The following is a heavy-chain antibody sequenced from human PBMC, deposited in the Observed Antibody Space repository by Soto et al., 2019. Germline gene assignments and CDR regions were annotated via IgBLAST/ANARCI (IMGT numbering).Heavy chain of an antibody. Sequence: EVQLLESGGGLVQPGGSLRLSCAASEFTFSSYAMNWVRQAPGKGLDWVSTISGSGGSTYYADSVKGRFTISRDNSKNVLYLQMNSLRAEDTAIYYCAKEGASSWTGAFYYYGMDVWGQGTTVTVSS. J-gene: IGHJ6*02. CDR2: ISGSGGST. CDR1: EFTFSSYA. D-gene: IGHD6-13*01. CDR3: AKEGASSWTGAFYYYGMDV. V-gene: IGHV3-23*01.